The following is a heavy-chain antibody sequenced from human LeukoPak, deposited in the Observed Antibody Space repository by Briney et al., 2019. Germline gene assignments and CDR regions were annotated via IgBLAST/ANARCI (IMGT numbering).Heavy chain of an antibody. J-gene: IGHJ4*02. CDR3: TRDAALVPGKNF. V-gene: IGHV3-11*04. CDR2: ISYSGSTL. CDR1: GFTFSDYY. D-gene: IGHD6-19*01. Sequence: GGSLRLPCAASGFTFSDYYMSWIRQAPGKGLEWVSYISYSGSTLYYADSVKGRFTMSRDNAKNSVYLQMNSLRAEDTAVYYCTRDAALVPGKNFWGQGTLVTVSS.